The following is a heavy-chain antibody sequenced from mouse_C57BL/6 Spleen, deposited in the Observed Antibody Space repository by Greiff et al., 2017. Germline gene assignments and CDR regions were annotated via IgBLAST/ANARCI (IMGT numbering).Heavy chain of an antibody. CDR2: FYPGSGSI. V-gene: IGHV1-62-2*01. CDR1: GYTFTEYT. D-gene: IGHD1-1*01. Sequence: QVQLQQSGAELVKPGASVKLSCKASGYTFTEYTIHWVKQRSGQGLEWIGWFYPGSGSIKYNEKFKDKATLTADKSSSTVYMELSRLTSEDSAVYFCARHGYYGSSLSYWYFDVWGTGTTVTVSS. J-gene: IGHJ1*03. CDR3: ARHGYYGSSLSYWYFDV.